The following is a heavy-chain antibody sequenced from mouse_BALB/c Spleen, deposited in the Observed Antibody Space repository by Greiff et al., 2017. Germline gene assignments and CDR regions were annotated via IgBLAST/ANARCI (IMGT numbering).Heavy chain of an antibody. V-gene: IGHV5-9*03. CDR3: VSNWDFAMDY. J-gene: IGHJ4*01. D-gene: IGHD4-1*01. Sequence: EVNVVESGGGLVKPGGSLKLSCAASGFTFSSYTMSWVRQTPEKRLEWVATISSGGGNTYYPDSVKGRFTISRDNAKNNLYLQMSSLRSEDTALYYCVSNWDFAMDYWGQGTSVTVSS. CDR1: GFTFSSYT. CDR2: ISSGGGNT.